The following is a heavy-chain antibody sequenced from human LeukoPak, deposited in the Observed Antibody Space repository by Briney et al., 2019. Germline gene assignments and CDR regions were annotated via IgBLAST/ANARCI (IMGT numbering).Heavy chain of an antibody. J-gene: IGHJ4*02. Sequence: GESLKISCKGSGYSFTIYWIGWVRQMPGKGLEWMGIIYPGDSDTRYSPSFQGQVTISADRSISIAYLQWSSLKASDTAMYYCARGRRAASGPSTLFDYWGQGTLVTVSS. CDR2: IYPGDSDT. D-gene: IGHD6-25*01. V-gene: IGHV5-51*01. CDR3: ARGRRAASGPSTLFDY. CDR1: GYSFTIYW.